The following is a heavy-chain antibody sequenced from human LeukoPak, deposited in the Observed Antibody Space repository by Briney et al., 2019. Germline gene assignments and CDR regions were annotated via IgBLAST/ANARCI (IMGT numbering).Heavy chain of an antibody. CDR3: ARDRGGSGVGAGAFDI. J-gene: IGHJ3*02. V-gene: IGHV6-1*01. D-gene: IGHD3-10*01. CDR2: TYYRSKLYN. Sequence: SQTLSLTCAISGDSVSSNSAAWNWIRQSPSRGLEWLGRTYYRSKLYNDYAVSVKSRITINPDTSKNQCSLQLNSVTPEDTAVYYCARDRGGSGVGAGAFDIWGQGTMVTVSS. CDR1: GDSVSSNSAA.